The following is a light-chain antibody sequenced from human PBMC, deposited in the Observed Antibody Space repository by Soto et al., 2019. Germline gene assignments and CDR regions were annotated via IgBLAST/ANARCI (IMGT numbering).Light chain of an antibody. Sequence: EIVLTQSPATLSLSPGERATLSCRASQSVSSYLAWYRQKPGQAPRLLICDASDRATRIPARFRGSESGTDFVLTISRLEGEDYAVYYCRQRNKSPQTFRQGDKVEIK. J-gene: IGKJ1*01. CDR2: DAS. V-gene: IGKV3-11*01. CDR1: QSVSSY. CDR3: RQRNKSPQT.